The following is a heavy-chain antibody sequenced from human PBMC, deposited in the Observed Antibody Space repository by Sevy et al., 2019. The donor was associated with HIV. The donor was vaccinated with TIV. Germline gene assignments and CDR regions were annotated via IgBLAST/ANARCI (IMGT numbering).Heavy chain of an antibody. Sequence: GESLKISCAASGFTFSSYTMNWVRQAPGKGLEWVSSISSSSSYIYYAASVKGRFTISRDNAKNSLYLQMNSLRAEDTAVYYCARGSYGSGSYSNYWGQGTLVTVSS. CDR3: ARGSYGSGSYSNY. V-gene: IGHV3-21*01. CDR2: ISSSSSYI. D-gene: IGHD3-10*01. J-gene: IGHJ4*02. CDR1: GFTFSSYT.